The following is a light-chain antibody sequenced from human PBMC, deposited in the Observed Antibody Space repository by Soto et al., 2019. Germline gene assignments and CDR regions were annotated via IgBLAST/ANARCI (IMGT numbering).Light chain of an antibody. CDR3: TSYTSDSSVI. J-gene: IGLJ2*01. V-gene: IGLV2-14*03. CDR1: SSDIGGYRY. CDR2: DVT. Sequence: QSALTQPASVSGSPGQSVTISCTGTSSDIGGYRYDSWYQQRPDKAPKLMIHDVTNRPSGVSDRFSGSKSGNTASLTISGLQAEDEADYYCTSYTSDSSVIFGGGTKVTVL.